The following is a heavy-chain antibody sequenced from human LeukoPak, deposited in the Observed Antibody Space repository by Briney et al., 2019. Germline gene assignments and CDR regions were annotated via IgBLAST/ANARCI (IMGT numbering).Heavy chain of an antibody. J-gene: IGHJ5*02. V-gene: IGHV3-21*01. CDR1: GFPFSSYS. Sequence: PGGSLRLSCAASGFPFSSYSMNWVRQAPGKGLEWVSSISSSSSYIYYADSVKGRFTISRDNAKNSLYLQMNSLRAEDTAVYYCARVSSSGWNWFDPWGQGTLVTVSS. CDR3: ARVSSSGWNWFDP. D-gene: IGHD6-19*01. CDR2: ISSSSSYI.